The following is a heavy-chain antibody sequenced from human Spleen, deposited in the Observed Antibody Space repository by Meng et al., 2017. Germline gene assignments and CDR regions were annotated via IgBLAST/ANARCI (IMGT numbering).Heavy chain of an antibody. V-gene: IGHV3-33*01. CDR3: ARGRGSGNYRGGFSDY. J-gene: IGHJ4*02. CDR2: IWYDGRDK. CDR1: GFPFNTYG. D-gene: IGHD3-10*01. Sequence: GESLKISCAASGFPFNTYGMHWVRQAPGKGLEWVALIWYDGRDKYYADSVKGRFTISRDNSKNTLYLQMNSLRADDTAFYFCARGRGSGNYRGGFSDYWGEGTLVTVSS.